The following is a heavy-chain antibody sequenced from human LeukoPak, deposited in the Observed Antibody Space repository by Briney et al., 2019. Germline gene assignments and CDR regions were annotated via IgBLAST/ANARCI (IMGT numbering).Heavy chain of an antibody. J-gene: IGHJ4*02. CDR2: IYYSGSS. CDR1: GGSISSYY. CDR3: ARFDDFGDRFDY. V-gene: IGHV4-59*01. Sequence: SETLSLTCTVSGGSISSYYWSWIRQPPGKGLEWIGYIYYSGSSTYNPSLKSRVTISLDTSKSQFFLKLNSLTAADTAVYYCARFDDFGDRFDYWGQGTLVTVSS. D-gene: IGHD4-17*01.